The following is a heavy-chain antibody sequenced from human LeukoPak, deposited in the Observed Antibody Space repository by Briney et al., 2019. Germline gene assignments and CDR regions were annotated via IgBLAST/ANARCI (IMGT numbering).Heavy chain of an antibody. Sequence: GGSLRLSCVASGFTFSTYPMSWVRQAPGKGLEWVSSIIVSGGSTYYADSVQGRFTISRDNSKNTLYLQMNSLRAEDTAVYYCARDRVTLWFGELLYYMDVWGKGTTVTVSS. CDR1: GFTFSTYP. V-gene: IGHV3-23*01. CDR2: IIVSGGST. D-gene: IGHD3-10*01. J-gene: IGHJ6*03. CDR3: ARDRVTLWFGELLYYMDV.